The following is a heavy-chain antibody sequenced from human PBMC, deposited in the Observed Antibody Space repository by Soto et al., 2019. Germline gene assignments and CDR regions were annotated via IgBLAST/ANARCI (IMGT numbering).Heavy chain of an antibody. CDR2: ISIGGTT. CDR3: AKNYFFDN. J-gene: IGHJ4*02. Sequence: EVQLLESGGGLVQPGGSLTLSCAASGFTFDSYAMSWVRQAPGKGLEWVSSISIGGTTYYADSMKGRFTISRDNSRNTLYLQMNSLRAEDTAFYYCAKNYFFDNWGQGPLVTVSS. V-gene: IGHV3-23*05. CDR1: GFTFDSYA.